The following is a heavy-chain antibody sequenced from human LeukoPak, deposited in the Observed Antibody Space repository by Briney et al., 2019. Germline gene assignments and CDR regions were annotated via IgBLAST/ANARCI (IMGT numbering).Heavy chain of an antibody. CDR3: TKELHVAVAVAVYYYFYMDV. Sequence: PGGSLRLSCAASGFAFSSFAMRWVRQSPGKGLEWLSTINGGGNTTFYSDSVKGRFTISRDNSKNTLYLHMDSLRPDDTAMYYCTKELHVAVAVAVYYYFYMDVWGRGTAVTVSS. CDR1: GFAFSSFA. V-gene: IGHV3-23*01. D-gene: IGHD6-19*01. CDR2: INGGGNTT. J-gene: IGHJ6*03.